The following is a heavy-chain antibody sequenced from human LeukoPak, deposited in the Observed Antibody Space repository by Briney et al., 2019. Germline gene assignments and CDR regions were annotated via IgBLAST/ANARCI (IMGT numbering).Heavy chain of an antibody. V-gene: IGHV1-18*01. CDR2: ISAYSGNT. D-gene: IGHD2-2*01. J-gene: IGHJ3*02. CDR1: GYTFTSYG. Sequence: ASVKVSCKASGYTFTSYGISWVRQAPGQGLEWMGWISAYSGNTNYAQKLQGRVTMTTDTSTSTAYMELRSLRSDDTAVYYCARGRGYCSSTSCPRAFDIWGQGTMVTVSS. CDR3: ARGRGYCSSTSCPRAFDI.